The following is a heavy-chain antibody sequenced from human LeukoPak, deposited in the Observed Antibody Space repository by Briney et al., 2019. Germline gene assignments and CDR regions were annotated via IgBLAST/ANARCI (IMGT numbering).Heavy chain of an antibody. J-gene: IGHJ4*02. D-gene: IGHD5-24*01. CDR3: ARSRDGYNSGRFDY. CDR1: GGSISSYY. Sequence: SETLSLTCTVSGGSISSYYWSWIRQPPGKGLEWIGYIYYSGSTNYNPSLKSRVTISVDTSKNQFSLKLSSVTAADTAVYYCARSRDGYNSGRFDYWGQGTLVTVSS. V-gene: IGHV4-59*01. CDR2: IYYSGST.